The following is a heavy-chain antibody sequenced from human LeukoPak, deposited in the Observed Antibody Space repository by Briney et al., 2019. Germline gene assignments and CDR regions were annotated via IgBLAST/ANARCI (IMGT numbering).Heavy chain of an antibody. J-gene: IGHJ4*02. D-gene: IGHD3-9*01. CDR1: GYTFTGYY. CDR2: INPNSGGT. Sequence: ASVKVSCKASGYTFTGYYMHWVRQAPGQGLEWMGWINPNSGGTNYAQKFQGRVTMTRDTSISTAYMELSRLRSDDTAVYYCAREWRPYWLLYQRTYSFDYWGQGTLATVSS. CDR3: AREWRPYWLLYQRTYSFDY. V-gene: IGHV1-2*02.